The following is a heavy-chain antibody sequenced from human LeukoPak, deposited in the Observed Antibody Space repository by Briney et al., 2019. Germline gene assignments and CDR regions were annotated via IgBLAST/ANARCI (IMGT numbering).Heavy chain of an antibody. Sequence: SETLSLTCTVSGGSISSYYWSWIRQPPGKGLEWIGYIYYSGSTNYNPSLKSRVTISVDTSKNQFSLKLSSVTAADTAAYYCARDSGSYLNWYFDLWGRGTLVTVSS. CDR2: IYYSGST. V-gene: IGHV4-59*12. CDR1: GGSISSYY. J-gene: IGHJ2*01. CDR3: ARDSGSYLNWYFDL. D-gene: IGHD1-26*01.